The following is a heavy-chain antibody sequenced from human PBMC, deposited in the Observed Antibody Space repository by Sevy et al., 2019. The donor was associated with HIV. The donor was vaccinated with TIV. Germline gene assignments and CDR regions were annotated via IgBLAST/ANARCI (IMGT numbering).Heavy chain of an antibody. V-gene: IGHV3-53*01. D-gene: IGHD2-21*02. CDR3: ATWQYDFRAFDF. CDR2: IYSGGNT. J-gene: IGHJ3*01. Sequence: GGSLRLSCAASGFIINNNYMGWVRQAPGKGLEWVSLIYSGGNTYYADSVRGRFTISRDNSKNTLFLQLNSLRVEDTAVYYCATWQYDFRAFDFRGQGTMVTVSS. CDR1: GFIINNNY.